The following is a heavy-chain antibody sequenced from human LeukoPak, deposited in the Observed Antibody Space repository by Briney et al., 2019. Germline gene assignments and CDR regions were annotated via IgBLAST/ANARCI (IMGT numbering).Heavy chain of an antibody. J-gene: IGHJ4*02. V-gene: IGHV3-30*02. CDR1: GFPLSTYG. CDR2: IHYDGYTT. D-gene: IGHD3-16*01. Sequence: GGSLRLSCVTSGFPLSTYGVHWVRQAAGSGLEWVAYIHYDGYTTNYADSVKGRFTIPRENSKNTLYLQMNSLRTEDTAVYYCAKDVAYTFDYWGQGTLVTVSS. CDR3: AKDVAYTFDY.